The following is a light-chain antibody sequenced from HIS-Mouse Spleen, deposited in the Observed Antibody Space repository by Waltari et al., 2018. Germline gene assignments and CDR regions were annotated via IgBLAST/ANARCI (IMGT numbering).Light chain of an antibody. CDR1: GSQVCGSSH. V-gene: IGLV2-14*03. CDR3: SSYTGSSTGV. CDR2: DVS. J-gene: IGLJ3*02. Sequence: QSALTQPGCVPGSPGRWDPLSRPPPGSQVCGSSHVCRYQQHPGKAPKPMIDDVSNRRSGVAKRFSGSRSGNTASLTISGLQAEDVADYYCSSYTGSSTGVVGGGTKLTVL.